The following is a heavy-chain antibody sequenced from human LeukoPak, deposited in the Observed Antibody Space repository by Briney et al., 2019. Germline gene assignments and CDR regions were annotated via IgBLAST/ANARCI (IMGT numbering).Heavy chain of an antibody. V-gene: IGHV4-61*02. Sequence: SETLALTCTVSGDSISSGDYYWSWIRQPAGKGLEWIGRISSSGSTNYNPSLKSRVTISVDTSKNQFSLKLSSVTAADTAVYFCARGPYSYDSSGAFDIWGQGTMVTVSS. CDR2: ISSSGST. CDR3: ARGPYSYDSSGAFDI. J-gene: IGHJ3*02. CDR1: GDSISSGDYY. D-gene: IGHD3-22*01.